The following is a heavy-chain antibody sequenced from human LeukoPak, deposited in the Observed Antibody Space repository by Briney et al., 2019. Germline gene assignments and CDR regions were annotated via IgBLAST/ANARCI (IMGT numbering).Heavy chain of an antibody. D-gene: IGHD4-23*01. Sequence: SQTLSLTCTVSGGSMNSGGYYWSWIRQHPGKGLEWIGYIYYSGSTYYNPSLKSRVTISVDTSKNQFSLKLSSVTAADTAVYYCARAINYGGNFDYWGQGTLVTVSS. CDR3: ARAINYGGNFDY. J-gene: IGHJ4*02. CDR2: IYYSGST. V-gene: IGHV4-31*03. CDR1: GGSMNSGGYY.